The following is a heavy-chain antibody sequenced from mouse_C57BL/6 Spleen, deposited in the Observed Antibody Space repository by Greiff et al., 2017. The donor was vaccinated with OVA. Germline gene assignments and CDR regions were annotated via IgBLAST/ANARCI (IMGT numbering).Heavy chain of an antibody. CDR1: GYSFTDYN. D-gene: IGHD2-13*01. V-gene: IGHV1-39*01. Sequence: EVKLQESGPELVKPGASVKISCKASGYSFTDYNMNWVKQSNGKSLEWIGVINPNYGTTSYNQKFKGKATLTVDQSSSTAYMQLNSLTSEDSAVYYCARMETSDTGFGLVYYAMDYWGQGTSVTVSS. CDR3: ARMETSDTGFGLVYYAMDY. CDR2: INPNYGTT. J-gene: IGHJ4*01.